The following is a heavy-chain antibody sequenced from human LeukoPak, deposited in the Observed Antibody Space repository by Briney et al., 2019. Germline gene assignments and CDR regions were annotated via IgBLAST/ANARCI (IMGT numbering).Heavy chain of an antibody. J-gene: IGHJ4*02. CDR1: GFTFTDTY. Sequence: GGSLRLSCAVSGFTFTDTYMTWIRQAPGKGLESLSYISPSGTDISYADSVKGRFTISRDNAKNSLYLQMNSLRAEDTAVYYCAKDKSIAARLPFDYWGQGTLVTVSS. CDR2: ISPSGTDI. V-gene: IGHV3-11*01. CDR3: AKDKSIAARLPFDY. D-gene: IGHD6-6*01.